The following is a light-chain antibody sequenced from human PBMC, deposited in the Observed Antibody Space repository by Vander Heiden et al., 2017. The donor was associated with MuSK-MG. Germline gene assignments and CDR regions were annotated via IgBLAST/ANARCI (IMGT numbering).Light chain of an antibody. CDR2: ASS. Sequence: DIQMTQSPSSLSASVGDRVTITCRSSQSVSYSLNWYQHKPGEAPKLLIYASSTLQSGVPSRFSGSGSGTEFTLTISSLQPEDFAIYYCQQTYSTPPTFGQGTRVEVK. CDR1: QSVSYS. CDR3: QQTYSTPPT. J-gene: IGKJ1*01. V-gene: IGKV1-39*01.